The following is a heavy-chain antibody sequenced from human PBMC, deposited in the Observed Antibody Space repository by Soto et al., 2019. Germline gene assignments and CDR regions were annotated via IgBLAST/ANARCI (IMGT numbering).Heavy chain of an antibody. CDR2: IYYSGST. V-gene: IGHV4-31*03. CDR1: GGSISSGGYY. J-gene: IGHJ4*02. D-gene: IGHD2-2*01. CDR3: ARAIRYCSSTSCYAAFLFDY. Sequence: QVQLQESGPGLVKPSQTLSLTCTVSGGSISSGGYYWSWIRQHPGKGLEWIGYIYYSGSTYYNPSLKSRVTISVDTSKNQCSLKLSSVTAADTAVYYCARAIRYCSSTSCYAAFLFDYWGQGTLVTVSS.